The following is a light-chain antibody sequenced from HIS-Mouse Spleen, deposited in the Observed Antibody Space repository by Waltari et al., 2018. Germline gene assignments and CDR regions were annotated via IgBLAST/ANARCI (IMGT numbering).Light chain of an antibody. V-gene: IGKV1-9*01. J-gene: IGKJ1*01. CDR3: QQLNSYPPT. CDR2: AAS. Sequence: DIQLTQSPSFLSASVGDRVTITCRASQGISSYLAWYQQKPGKAPKLLIYAASTLQSGVPSRFRGRGSGTEFTLTISSLQPEDFATYYCQQLNSYPPTFGQGTKVEIK. CDR1: QGISSY.